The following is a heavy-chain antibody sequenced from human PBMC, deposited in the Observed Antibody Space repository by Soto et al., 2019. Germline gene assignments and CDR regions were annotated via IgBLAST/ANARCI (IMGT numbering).Heavy chain of an antibody. CDR1: GYTFTSYY. V-gene: IGHV1-46*01. CDR3: ASQPRYSSGGSCNDAFDI. J-gene: IGHJ3*02. Sequence: QVQLVQSGAEVKKPGASVKVSCKASGYTFTSYYMHWVRQAPGQGLEWMGIINPSGGSTSYAQKFQGRVTMTRDTSTSTVYMELSSLRSEVTAVYYCASQPRYSSGGSCNDAFDIWGQGTTVTVSS. CDR2: INPSGGST. D-gene: IGHD2-15*01.